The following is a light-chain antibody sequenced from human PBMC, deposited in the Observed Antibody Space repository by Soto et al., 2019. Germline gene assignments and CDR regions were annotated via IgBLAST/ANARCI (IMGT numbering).Light chain of an antibody. CDR3: KSFTGTSVLYV. V-gene: IGLV2-14*01. Sequence: QSVLTQPASVSGSPGQSITISCTGTSSDIGTYNYVSWYQQHPGKAPKLMIYDVSNRPSGVSNRFSGSKSGITASLTISGLQADDEAEYYCKSFTGTSVLYVFGTGTKLTVL. CDR1: SSDIGTYNY. J-gene: IGLJ1*01. CDR2: DVS.